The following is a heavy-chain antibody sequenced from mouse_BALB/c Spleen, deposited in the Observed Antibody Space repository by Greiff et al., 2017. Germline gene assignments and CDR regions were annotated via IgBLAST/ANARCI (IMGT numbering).Heavy chain of an antibody. V-gene: IGHV1S137*01. J-gene: IGHJ2*01. CDR3: ARSGGNYFDY. CDR1: GYTFTDYA. CDR2: ISTYYGDA. Sequence: VKLMESGAELVRPGVSVKISCKGSGYTFTDYAMHWVKQSHAKSLEWIGVISTYYGDASYNQKFKGKATMTVDKSSSTAYMELARLTSEDSAIDYCARSGGNYFDYWGQGTTLTVSS. D-gene: IGHD3-1*01.